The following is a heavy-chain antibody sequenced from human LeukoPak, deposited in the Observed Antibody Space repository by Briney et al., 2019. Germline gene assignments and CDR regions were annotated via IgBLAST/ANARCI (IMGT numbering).Heavy chain of an antibody. CDR2: INSDGGTT. J-gene: IGHJ4*02. D-gene: IGHD1-7*01. Sequence: GGSLRLSCGASGFTFGTYWMHWVRQAPGKGLVWVSGINSDGGTTTYADSVKGRFTISRDNAKNTLYLQMNSLRAEDTAVYYCARSSRELGGYAPWELMPPFDYWGQGTLVTVSS. V-gene: IGHV3-74*01. CDR3: ARSSRELGGYAPWELMPPFDY. CDR1: GFTFGTYW.